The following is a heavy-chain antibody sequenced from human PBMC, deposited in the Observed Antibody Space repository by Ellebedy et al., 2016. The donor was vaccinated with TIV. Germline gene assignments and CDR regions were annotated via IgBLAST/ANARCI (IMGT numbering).Heavy chain of an antibody. Sequence: PGGSLRLSCAASGFTFSTYGMHWVRQAPGKGLEWVAVLWYDGSREYYADSVKGRFTASRDNSKNTLYLQMNSLRTEDTAVYYCATERSGYDFDYWGQGTLVTVSS. CDR2: LWYDGSRE. CDR1: GFTFSTYG. J-gene: IGHJ4*02. CDR3: ATERSGYDFDY. D-gene: IGHD5-12*01. V-gene: IGHV3-33*01.